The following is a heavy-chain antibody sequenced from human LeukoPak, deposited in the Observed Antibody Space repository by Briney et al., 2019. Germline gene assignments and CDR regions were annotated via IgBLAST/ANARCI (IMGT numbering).Heavy chain of an antibody. V-gene: IGHV4-39*01. J-gene: IGHJ5*02. CDR1: GGSISSSNYY. D-gene: IGHD4-23*01. CDR2: VHYNGNT. CDR3: TRYDPAATVGWFDP. Sequence: SETLSLTCTVSGGSISSSNYYWGWIRQPPGKGLEWIGIVHYNGNTYYNPSLKSRVTISVDTSKSQFSLELSSVAAADTAVYYCTRYDPAATVGWFDPWGQGTLVTVSS.